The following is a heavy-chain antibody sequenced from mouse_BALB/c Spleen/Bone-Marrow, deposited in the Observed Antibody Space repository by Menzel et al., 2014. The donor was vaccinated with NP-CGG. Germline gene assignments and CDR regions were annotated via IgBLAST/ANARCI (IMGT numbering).Heavy chain of an antibody. Sequence: EVQLVESGGNLVQPGGSLKLSCAAPGFTFSSYTMSWVRQTPEKRLEWVAYISSGGGSTYYPDTVKGRFTISRDNATNTLYLQMSSLKSEDTAMYYCARQSYEGFAYWGQGTLVTVSA. V-gene: IGHV5-12-2*01. CDR2: ISSGGGST. D-gene: IGHD2-3*01. CDR1: GFTFSSYT. CDR3: ARQSYEGFAY. J-gene: IGHJ3*01.